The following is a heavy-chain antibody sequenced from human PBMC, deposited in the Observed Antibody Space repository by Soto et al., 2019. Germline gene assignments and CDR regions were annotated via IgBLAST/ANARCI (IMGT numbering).Heavy chain of an antibody. J-gene: IGHJ6*02. CDR2: ICYDGSNK. CDR1: GFTFSSYG. V-gene: IGHV3-33*01. Sequence: GGSLRLSCAASGFTFSSYGMHCVRQAPGKGLEWVAVICYDGSNKYYADSVKGRFTISRDNSKNTLYLQMNSLRAEDTAVYYCARGPYSSGWSQYFYYYYGMDVWGQGTTVTVSS. D-gene: IGHD6-19*01. CDR3: ARGPYSSGWSQYFYYYYGMDV.